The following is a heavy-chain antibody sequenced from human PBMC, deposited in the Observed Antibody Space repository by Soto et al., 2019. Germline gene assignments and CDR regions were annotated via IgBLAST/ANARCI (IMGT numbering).Heavy chain of an antibody. J-gene: IGHJ4*01. CDR2: ISGSGSGT. CDR3: AKDQGNTIVGASRGFAH. V-gene: IGHV3-23*01. Sequence: PGGSLRLSCGVSGFTFSTYAMNWVRQAPGKGLEWLSLISGSGSGTYYADSVKGRFTISRDNSENTLYLQMSSLRAEDTAVYYCAKDQGNTIVGASRGFAHWGHGSLVTVSS. D-gene: IGHD1-26*01. CDR1: GFTFSTYA.